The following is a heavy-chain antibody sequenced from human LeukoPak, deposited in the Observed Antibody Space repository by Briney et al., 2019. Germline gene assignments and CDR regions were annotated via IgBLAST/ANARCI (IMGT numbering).Heavy chain of an antibody. V-gene: IGHV4-31*03. D-gene: IGHD6-13*01. CDR2: IYYSGST. Sequence: PSETLSLTCTVSGGSISSGGYYWSWIRQHPGKGLEWIGYIYYSGSTYYNPSLKSRVTISVDTSKNQFSLKLSSVTAADTAVYYCAREQIAAAGSGVDYWGQGTLVTVSS. CDR3: AREQIAAAGSGVDY. CDR1: GGSISSGGYY. J-gene: IGHJ4*02.